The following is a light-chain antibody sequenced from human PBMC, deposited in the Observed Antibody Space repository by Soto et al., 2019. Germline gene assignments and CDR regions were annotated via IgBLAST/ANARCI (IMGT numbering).Light chain of an antibody. V-gene: IGKV1-27*01. CDR1: QGIRNY. Sequence: DIQMTQSPSSLSASVGDRVTITSRASQGIRNYLAWYQQKPGKVPKLLIYAASTLQSGVPSRFSGSGSGTDFTLTISSLQPEDVATYYCQKYNSAPKTFGQGTKVEIK. CDR3: QKYNSAPKT. J-gene: IGKJ1*01. CDR2: AAS.